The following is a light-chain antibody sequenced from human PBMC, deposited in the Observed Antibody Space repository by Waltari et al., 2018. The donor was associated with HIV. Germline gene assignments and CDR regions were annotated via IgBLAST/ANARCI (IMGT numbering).Light chain of an antibody. CDR3: SSYTSSSTLDV. Sequence: QSALTQPASVSGSPGRSITIPCTATSSAVGGYNYLTCYQQHPGKAPKLMIYDVSNRPSGVSNRFSGSKSGNTASLTISGLQAEDEADYYCSSYTSSSTLDVFGTGTKVTVL. CDR2: DVS. J-gene: IGLJ1*01. CDR1: SSAVGGYNY. V-gene: IGLV2-14*01.